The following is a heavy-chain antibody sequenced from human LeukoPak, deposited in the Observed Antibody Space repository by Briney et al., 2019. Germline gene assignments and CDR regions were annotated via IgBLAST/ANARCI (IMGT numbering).Heavy chain of an antibody. V-gene: IGHV3-53*01. CDR2: IYSGGST. CDR1: GFPVSRNY. D-gene: IGHD5-18*01. J-gene: IGHJ4*02. Sequence: PGGSLSLSCAASGFPVSRNYMSWVRQAPGKGLEWVSVIYSGGSTYYADSVKGRFTISRDNSKNTLYLQMNSLRAEDTAVYYCARDHVGLWLLNWGQGTLVTVSS. CDR3: ARDHVGLWLLN.